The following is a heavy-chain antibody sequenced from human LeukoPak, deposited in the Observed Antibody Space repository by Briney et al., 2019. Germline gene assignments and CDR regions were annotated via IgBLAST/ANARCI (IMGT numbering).Heavy chain of an antibody. Sequence: SETLSLTCTVSGGSISSSSYYWGWIRQPPGKGLEWIGSIYYSGSTYYNPSLKSRVTISVDTSKNQFSLKLSSVTAADTAVYYCASPGSYPDAFDIWGQGTMVTVSS. V-gene: IGHV4-39*07. J-gene: IGHJ3*02. CDR2: IYYSGST. CDR1: GGSISSSSYY. CDR3: ASPGSYPDAFDI. D-gene: IGHD1-26*01.